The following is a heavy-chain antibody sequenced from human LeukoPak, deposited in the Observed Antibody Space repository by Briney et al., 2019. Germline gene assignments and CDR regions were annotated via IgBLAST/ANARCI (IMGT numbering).Heavy chain of an antibody. D-gene: IGHD2-15*01. CDR3: ARLVVVVAATVGAFDY. V-gene: IGHV4-59*12. CDR2: IYYSGST. CDR1: GGSISSYY. Sequence: SETLSLICTVPGGSISSYYWSWIRQPPGKGLEWIGYIYYSGSTNYNPSLKSRVTISVDTFKNQFSLKLSSVTAADTAVYYCARLVVVVAATVGAFDYWGQGTLVTVSS. J-gene: IGHJ4*02.